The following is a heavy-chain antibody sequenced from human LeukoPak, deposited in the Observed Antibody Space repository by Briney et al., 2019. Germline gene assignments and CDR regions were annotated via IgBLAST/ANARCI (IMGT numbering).Heavy chain of an antibody. J-gene: IGHJ4*02. Sequence: HAGGSLRLSCAASGFTVSSNYMSWVRQAPGKGLEWVSYISSSGSTIYYADSVKGRFTISRDNSKNTLYLQMNSLRAEDTAVYYCGREGGLRWLQLSSGGNLDYWGQGTLVTVSS. D-gene: IGHD5-24*01. CDR1: GFTVSSNY. V-gene: IGHV3-48*01. CDR3: GREGGLRWLQLSSGGNLDY. CDR2: ISSSGSTI.